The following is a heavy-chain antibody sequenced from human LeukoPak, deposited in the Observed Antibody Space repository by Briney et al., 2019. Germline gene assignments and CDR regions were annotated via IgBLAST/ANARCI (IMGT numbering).Heavy chain of an antibody. V-gene: IGHV4-39*01. D-gene: IGHD3-3*02. CDR3: ARQLATSGEWAFDY. CDR1: GGSISSHY. J-gene: IGHJ4*02. Sequence: SETLSLTCIVSGGSISSHYWGWIRQPPGKGLEWIGSGSYSGRTYYRPSLKSRVNIFLDTSKNQFSLKLRSVTAAGTAVYYCARQLATSGEWAFDYWGPGTLVTVSS. CDR2: GSYSGRT.